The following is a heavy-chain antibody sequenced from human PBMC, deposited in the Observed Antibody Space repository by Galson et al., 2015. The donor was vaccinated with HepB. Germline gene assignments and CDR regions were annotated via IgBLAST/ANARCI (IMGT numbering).Heavy chain of an antibody. Sequence: SETLSLTCAVYGGSFSGYYWSWIRQPPGKGLEWIGEINHSGSTNYNPSLKSRVTISVATSKNQFSLKLSSVTAADTAVYYWARAVLVGATKVDPWGQGTLVTVSS. V-gene: IGHV4-34*01. CDR3: ARAVLVGATKVDP. D-gene: IGHD1-26*01. J-gene: IGHJ5*02. CDR2: INHSGST. CDR1: GGSFSGYY.